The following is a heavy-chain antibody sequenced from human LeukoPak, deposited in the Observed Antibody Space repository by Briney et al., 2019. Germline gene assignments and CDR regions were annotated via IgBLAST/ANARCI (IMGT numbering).Heavy chain of an antibody. CDR3: AKFIHYLLDAFDI. J-gene: IGHJ3*02. D-gene: IGHD2/OR15-2a*01. Sequence: GGSLRLSCAASGFTFSSYALSWVRQAPGKGLEWVSAISGSGGSTYYADSVKGRFTISRDNSKNTLYLQMNSLRAEDTAVYYCAKFIHYLLDAFDIWGQGTMVTVSS. CDR2: ISGSGGST. V-gene: IGHV3-23*01. CDR1: GFTFSSYA.